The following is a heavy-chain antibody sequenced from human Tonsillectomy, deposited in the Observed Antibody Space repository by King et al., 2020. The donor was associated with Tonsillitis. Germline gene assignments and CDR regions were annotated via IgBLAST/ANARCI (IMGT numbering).Heavy chain of an antibody. J-gene: IGHJ4*02. CDR3: AREVVV. Sequence: QLQESGPGLVKPSQTLSLTCTVSGDSISSDNYYWSLIRQSPGKGLEWIGYILHIGSTYYNPSLKSRVTMSVDTSKNQFSLKLTSVTAADTAVYYCAREVVVWSQGTLVTVSS. CDR1: GDSISSDNYY. V-gene: IGHV4-30-4*01. D-gene: IGHD2-15*01. CDR2: ILHIGST.